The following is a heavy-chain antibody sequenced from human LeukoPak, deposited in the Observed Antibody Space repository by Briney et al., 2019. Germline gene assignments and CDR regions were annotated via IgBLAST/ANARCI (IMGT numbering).Heavy chain of an antibody. D-gene: IGHD3-22*01. CDR3: VRNYYATSADYDY. CDR2: ISGNGEST. V-gene: IGHV3-64D*06. Sequence: PGGSLRLSCSASGFTFSRHSMNWVRQAPGKELEYVSAISGNGESTYYADSVKDRFSISRDNSKNTLYLQMGSLRDEDTAVYYCVRNYYATSADYDYWGQGTLVTVSS. CDR1: GFTFSRHS. J-gene: IGHJ4*02.